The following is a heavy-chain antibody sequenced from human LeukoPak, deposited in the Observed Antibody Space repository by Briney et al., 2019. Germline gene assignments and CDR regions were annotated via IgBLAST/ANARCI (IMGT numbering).Heavy chain of an antibody. D-gene: IGHD4-17*01. Sequence: PGGSLRLSCAASGFTFSSYDMHWVRQATGKGLERVSAIGTAGDTYYPGSVKGRFTISRDNSKNTLYLQMNSLRVEDTAVYYCARESAVTMADYGMDVWGQGTTVTVSS. J-gene: IGHJ6*02. CDR1: GFTFSSYD. CDR2: IGTAGDT. CDR3: ARESAVTMADYGMDV. V-gene: IGHV3-13*01.